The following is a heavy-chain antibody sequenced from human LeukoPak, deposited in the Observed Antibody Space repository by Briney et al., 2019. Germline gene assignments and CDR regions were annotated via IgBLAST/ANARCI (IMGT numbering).Heavy chain of an antibody. CDR3: ASAITYYCGSGSYYNLNY. J-gene: IGHJ4*02. Sequence: GGSLRLSCAASGFTFSSYWMHWVRQAPGKGLVWVSRINSDGSSTSYADSVKGRFTISRDNAKNTLYLQMNSLRAEDTAVYYCASAITYYCGSGSYYNLNYWGQGTLVTVSS. CDR1: GFTFSSYW. V-gene: IGHV3-74*01. D-gene: IGHD3-10*01. CDR2: INSDGSST.